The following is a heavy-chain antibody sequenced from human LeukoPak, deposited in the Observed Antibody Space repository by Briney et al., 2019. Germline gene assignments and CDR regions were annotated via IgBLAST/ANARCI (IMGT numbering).Heavy chain of an antibody. Sequence: GGSLRLSCAASGFIFSSYAMSWVRQAPGKGLEWVSSVSGGGGSTYYADSVKGRFTISRDNSKSTLFLQMNSLRAEDTAVYYCARDSGDGYNLYYYYGMDVWGQGTTVTVSS. D-gene: IGHD5-24*01. CDR3: ARDSGDGYNLYYYYGMDV. CDR1: GFIFSSYA. CDR2: VSGGGGST. V-gene: IGHV3-23*01. J-gene: IGHJ6*02.